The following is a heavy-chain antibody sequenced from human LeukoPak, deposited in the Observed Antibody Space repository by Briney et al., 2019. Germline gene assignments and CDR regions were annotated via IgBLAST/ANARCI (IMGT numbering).Heavy chain of an antibody. CDR2: ISSSSSYI. D-gene: IGHD3-22*01. CDR1: GFTFSSYS. J-gene: IGHJ4*02. CDR3: ARDGPPYYYDSSGYSSGGTDY. V-gene: IGHV3-21*01. Sequence: GGSLRLSCAASGFTFSSYSMNWVRQAPGKGLEWVSSISSSSSYIYYADSVKGRFTISRDNAKNSLYLQMNSLRAEDTAVYYCARDGPPYYYDSSGYSSGGTDYWGQGTLVTVSS.